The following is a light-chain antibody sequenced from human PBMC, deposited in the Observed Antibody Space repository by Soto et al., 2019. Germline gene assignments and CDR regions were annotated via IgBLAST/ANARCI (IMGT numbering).Light chain of an antibody. Sequence: DIQMTQSPSSLSASAGDRVTITCRASQSINTYLNWYQQKPGKAPKLLIYAASSLQSGVPSRFSGSGSGTDFTLTISNLQREDSATYYCQQRYSTPSFGQGTKLKIK. V-gene: IGKV1-39*01. CDR2: AAS. CDR1: QSINTY. J-gene: IGKJ2*01. CDR3: QQRYSTPS.